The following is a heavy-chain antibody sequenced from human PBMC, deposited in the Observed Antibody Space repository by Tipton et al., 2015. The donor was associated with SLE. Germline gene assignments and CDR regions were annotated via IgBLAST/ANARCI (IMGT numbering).Heavy chain of an antibody. Sequence: TLSLTCAVYGGSFSGYYWSWIRQPAGKGLEWIGHIYTSGSTNYNPSLKSRVTISVDTSKNQFSLKLSSVTAADTAVYYCARVEGPTTATEYLQHWGQGTLVTVSS. D-gene: IGHD4-17*01. CDR1: GGSFSGYY. CDR3: ARVEGPTTATEYLQH. J-gene: IGHJ1*01. V-gene: IGHV4-59*10. CDR2: IYTSGST.